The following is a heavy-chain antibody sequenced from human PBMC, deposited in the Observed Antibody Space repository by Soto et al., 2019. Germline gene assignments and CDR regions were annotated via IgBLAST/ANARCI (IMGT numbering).Heavy chain of an antibody. CDR2: MNAGNGNT. J-gene: IGHJ3*02. V-gene: IGHV1-3*01. D-gene: IGHD6-19*01. CDR3: ARGDKWLVLAFDI. Sequence: ASVKVSFKASGYTFTSYAMHWVRQAPGKRLEWMGWMNAGNGNTKYSQKFQGRVTITRDTSASTAYMELSSLRYEDTAVYYCARGDKWLVLAFDIRGEGKMVPASS. CDR1: GYTFTSYA.